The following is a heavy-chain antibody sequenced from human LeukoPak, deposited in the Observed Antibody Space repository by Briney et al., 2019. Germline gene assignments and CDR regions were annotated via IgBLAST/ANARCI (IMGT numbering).Heavy chain of an antibody. Sequence: GASVKVSCKASGYTFTSYYMHWVRQAPGQGLEWMGIINPSGGSTSYAQKFQGRVTMTRDTSTSTVYMELSSLRSEDTAVYYCARAGAWYDSSGYYKGLDSWGQGTLVTVSS. CDR2: INPSGGST. CDR3: ARAGAWYDSSGYYKGLDS. J-gene: IGHJ4*02. V-gene: IGHV1-46*01. D-gene: IGHD3-22*01. CDR1: GYTFTSYY.